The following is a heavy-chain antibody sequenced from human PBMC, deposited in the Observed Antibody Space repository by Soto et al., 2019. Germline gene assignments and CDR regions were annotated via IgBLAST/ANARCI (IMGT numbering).Heavy chain of an antibody. V-gene: IGHV4-61*01. Sequence: QVQLQESGPGLVKPLETLSLTCAVSGGSVSSGSHYWSWSRQPPGRGLELIAYISYTGTTYYKPSLESRGTRYIWMAKIELSLRPGSVPAADTAVYYCARDRSDDLNSFGSFDIWGPGTMGTVSS. CDR2: ISYTGTT. CDR3: ARDRSDDLNSFGSFDI. CDR1: GGSVSSGSHY. D-gene: IGHD1-1*01. J-gene: IGHJ3*02.